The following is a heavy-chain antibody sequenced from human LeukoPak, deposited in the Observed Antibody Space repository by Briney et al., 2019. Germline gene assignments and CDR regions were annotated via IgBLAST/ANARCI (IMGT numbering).Heavy chain of an antibody. V-gene: IGHV3-30*03. J-gene: IGHJ4*02. CDR2: ISYDGSNK. D-gene: IGHD3-10*01. Sequence: PGGSLRLSCAASGFTFSSYGMHWVRQAPGKGLEWVAVISYDGSNKYYADSVKGRFTISRDNSKNTLYLQMNSLRAEDTAVYYCARDGNIDDITMVRGVIIGALDYWGQGTLVTVSS. CDR1: GFTFSSYG. CDR3: ARDGNIDDITMVRGVIIGALDY.